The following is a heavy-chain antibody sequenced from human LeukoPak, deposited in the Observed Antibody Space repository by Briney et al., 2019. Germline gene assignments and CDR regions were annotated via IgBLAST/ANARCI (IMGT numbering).Heavy chain of an antibody. D-gene: IGHD1-26*01. Sequence: GGSLRLSCAASRFSFNTYWMHWVRQAPGVGLVWVSRINSDGSSTSYADSVKGRFTISRDNAKNTLYLQMNNLRAEDTAVYYCARYSGSYYYPPAWDLWGQGTLVTVSS. J-gene: IGHJ4*02. CDR2: INSDGSST. CDR1: RFSFNTYW. V-gene: IGHV3-74*01. CDR3: ARYSGSYYYPPAWDL.